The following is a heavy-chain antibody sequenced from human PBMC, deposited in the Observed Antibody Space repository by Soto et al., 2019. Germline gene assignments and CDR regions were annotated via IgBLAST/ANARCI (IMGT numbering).Heavy chain of an antibody. Sequence: PXETLSLTCAVAGASITGSSYWSWIRQPAAKGLEWIGRFSLSGTTSYNPSLRSRVTMSADVSKNQFSLRLSSVTAADTALYYCARGMTPPGAPAWYYFDSWGQGSLVTVSS. CDR3: ARGMTPPGAPAWYYFDS. D-gene: IGHD2-8*02. V-gene: IGHV4-4*07. CDR1: GASITGSSY. CDR2: FSLSGTT. J-gene: IGHJ4*02.